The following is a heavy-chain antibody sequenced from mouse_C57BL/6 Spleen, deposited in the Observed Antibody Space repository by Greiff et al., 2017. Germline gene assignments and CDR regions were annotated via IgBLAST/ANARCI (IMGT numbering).Heavy chain of an antibody. CDR2: IHPNSGST. CDR3: ARMYDGYYELDD. CDR1: GYTFTSYW. Sequence: QVQLQQPGAELVKPGASVKLSCKASGYTFTSYWMHWVKQRPGQGLEWIGMIHPNSGSTNYNEKFKSKATLTVDKSSSTAYMQLSSRTSEDSAVYYCARMYDGYYELDDWGQGTTLTVSS. V-gene: IGHV1-64*01. J-gene: IGHJ2*01. D-gene: IGHD2-3*01.